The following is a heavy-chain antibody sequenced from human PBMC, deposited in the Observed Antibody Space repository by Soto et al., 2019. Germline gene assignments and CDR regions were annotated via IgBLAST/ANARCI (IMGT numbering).Heavy chain of an antibody. Sequence: GGSLRLSCAASGFTFSSYWMHWVRQAPGKGLVWVSRINSDGSSTSYADSVKGRFTISRDNAKDTLYLQMNSLRAEDTAVYYCWKDIVVVVAATEDENSYYGMDVWGQGTTVTVSS. V-gene: IGHV3-74*01. CDR3: WKDIVVVVAATEDENSYYGMDV. CDR1: GFTFSSYW. J-gene: IGHJ6*02. CDR2: INSDGSST. D-gene: IGHD2-15*01.